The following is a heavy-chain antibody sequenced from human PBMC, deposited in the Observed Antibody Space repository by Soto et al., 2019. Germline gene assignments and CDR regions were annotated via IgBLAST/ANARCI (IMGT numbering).Heavy chain of an antibody. D-gene: IGHD1-26*01. V-gene: IGHV3-30*18. J-gene: IGHJ6*02. CDR1: GFIFSSYG. Sequence: GGSLRLSCAASGFIFSSYGMHWVRQAPGKGLEWVALISYDGSNKFYTDFVKGRFTISRDNSKNTLYLQMNSLRAEDTAVYYCAKDGVGATPQYYYHGMDVWGQGTTVTVSS. CDR2: ISYDGSNK. CDR3: AKDGVGATPQYYYHGMDV.